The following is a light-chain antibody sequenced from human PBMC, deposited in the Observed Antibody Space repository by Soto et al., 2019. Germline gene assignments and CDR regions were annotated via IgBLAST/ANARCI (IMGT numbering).Light chain of an antibody. CDR3: QSYDSSLSLVV. J-gene: IGLJ2*01. V-gene: IGLV1-40*01. CDR1: SSNIGAGYD. Sequence: QSVLTQPPSVSGAPGQRVTISCTGSSSNIGAGYDVHWYQQLPGTAPKLLIYGNSNRPSGVPDRFSGSKSGTSASLAITGLQAEDEAVYYCQSYDSSLSLVVFGGGTKLTVL. CDR2: GNS.